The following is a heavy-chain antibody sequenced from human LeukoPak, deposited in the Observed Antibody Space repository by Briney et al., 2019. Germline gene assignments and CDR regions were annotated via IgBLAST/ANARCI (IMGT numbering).Heavy chain of an antibody. V-gene: IGHV5-51*01. CDR3: ARLGGSGSSPGLDFDY. Sequence: GESLKISCRVSGYAFASYWIGWVRQVPGKGLEWMGIIYPDDSDTKYSPSFQGQVTISADKSISTAYLQWSSLKASDTAMYYCARLGGSGSSPGLDFDYWGQGTLVTVSS. CDR1: GYAFASYW. CDR2: IYPDDSDT. D-gene: IGHD3-10*01. J-gene: IGHJ4*02.